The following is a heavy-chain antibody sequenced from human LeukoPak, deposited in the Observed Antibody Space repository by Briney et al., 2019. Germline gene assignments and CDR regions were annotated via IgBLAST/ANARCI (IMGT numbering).Heavy chain of an antibody. D-gene: IGHD2-15*01. CDR1: GFTFSSYS. J-gene: IGHJ5*02. Sequence: GGSLRLSCAASGFTFSSYSMNWVRQAPGKGLEWVSSISSSSSYIYYADSVKGRFTISRDNSKNTLYLQMNSLRDEDTAVYYCAREGYCRGGSCYEGWFDPWGQGTLVTVSS. V-gene: IGHV3-21*04. CDR3: AREGYCRGGSCYEGWFDP. CDR2: ISSSSSYI.